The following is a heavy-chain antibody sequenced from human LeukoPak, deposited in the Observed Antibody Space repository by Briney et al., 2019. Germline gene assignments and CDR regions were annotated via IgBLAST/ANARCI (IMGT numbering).Heavy chain of an antibody. Sequence: TSETLSLTCSVSGGSISTSSYYWDWIRQPPGKGLEWFGSLYYSGSTYYNPSLKGRVTISGDTSKNQFSLNLGSVTAADTAVYYCARRTDRSAWSTYFDYWGQGTLVTVSS. CDR2: LYYSGST. CDR1: GGSISTSSYY. J-gene: IGHJ4*02. CDR3: ARRTDRSAWSTYFDY. V-gene: IGHV4-39*01. D-gene: IGHD6-19*01.